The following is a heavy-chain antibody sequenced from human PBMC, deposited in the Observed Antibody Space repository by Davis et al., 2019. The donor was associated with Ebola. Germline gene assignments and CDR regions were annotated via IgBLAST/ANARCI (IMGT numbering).Heavy chain of an antibody. J-gene: IGHJ6*02. Sequence: GESLKISCAASGFTFSSYWMSWVRQAPGKGLEWVANIKQDGSEKYYVDSVKGRFTISRDNAKNSLYLQMNSLRAEDTAVYYCARGPRITIFGVGMDVWGQGTTVTVSS. CDR1: GFTFSSYW. D-gene: IGHD3-3*01. CDR2: IKQDGSEK. CDR3: ARGPRITIFGVGMDV. V-gene: IGHV3-7*03.